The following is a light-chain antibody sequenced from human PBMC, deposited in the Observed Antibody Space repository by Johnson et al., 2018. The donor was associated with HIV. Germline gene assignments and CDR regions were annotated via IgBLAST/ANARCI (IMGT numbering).Light chain of an antibody. J-gene: IGLJ1*01. Sequence: QSVLTQPPSMSAAPGQQVTISCSGSSSNIGNNYVSWYQQFPGTAPKLLIYDNNKRPSGIPDRFSGSKSGTSATLGITGLQTGEEADYYCGTWDSSLSVYVFGTGTKVA. V-gene: IGLV1-51*01. CDR2: DNN. CDR1: SSNIGNNY. CDR3: GTWDSSLSVYV.